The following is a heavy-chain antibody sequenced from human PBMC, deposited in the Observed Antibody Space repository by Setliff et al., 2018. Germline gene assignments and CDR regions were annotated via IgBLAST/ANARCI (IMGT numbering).Heavy chain of an antibody. CDR1: GGSISVYY. D-gene: IGHD4-4*01. CDR3: ASNALPHYDYSNYEGLYDYYYYMDV. CDR2: IYYSGST. J-gene: IGHJ6*03. Sequence: PSETLSLTCTVSGGSISVYYWTWFRQPPGKGLEWIGSIYYSGSTYYNPSLKSRVTISVDTSKNQFSLKLSSVTAADTAVYYCASNALPHYDYSNYEGLYDYYYYMDVWGKGTTVTVSS. V-gene: IGHV4-59*08.